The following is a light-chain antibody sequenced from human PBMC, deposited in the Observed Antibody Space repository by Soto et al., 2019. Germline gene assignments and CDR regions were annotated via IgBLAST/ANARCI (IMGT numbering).Light chain of an antibody. CDR2: GAS. CDR3: QQYNSYST. J-gene: IGKJ1*01. V-gene: IGKV3-15*01. Sequence: EIVMTQSRATLSVSPGERATLSCRASQSISSYLVWYQQKPGQAPRLLIYGASTRVTGIPARFSGSGSGTEFTLTISSLQSEDFAVYYCQQYNSYSTFGQGTKVDIK. CDR1: QSISSY.